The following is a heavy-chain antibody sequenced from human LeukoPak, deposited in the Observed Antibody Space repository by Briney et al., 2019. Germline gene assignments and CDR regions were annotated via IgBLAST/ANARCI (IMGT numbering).Heavy chain of an antibody. J-gene: IGHJ4*02. Sequence: PGGSLRLSCAASGFTFSSYNMNWVRQAPGKGLEWVSYISSSSSTIYYADSVKGRFTISRDNAKNSLYLQMNSLRAEDTAVYYCAISVKRYRWSGYYYFDYWGQGTLVTVSS. CDR1: GFTFSSYN. D-gene: IGHD3-3*01. CDR3: AISVKRYRWSGYYYFDY. CDR2: ISSSSSTI. V-gene: IGHV3-48*01.